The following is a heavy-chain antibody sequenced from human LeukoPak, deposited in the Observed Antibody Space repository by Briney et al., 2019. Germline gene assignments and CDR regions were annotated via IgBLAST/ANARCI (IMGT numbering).Heavy chain of an antibody. Sequence: SETLSLTCTVSGGSISSYYWSWIRQPPGKGLEWIGRIYTSGSTNYNPSLKSRVTISVDTSKNQFSLKLSSVTAADTAVYYCARDPSGSGSYFDHWGQGTLVTVSS. D-gene: IGHD3-10*01. CDR2: IYTSGST. J-gene: IGHJ4*01. V-gene: IGHV4-4*07. CDR3: ARDPSGSGSYFDH. CDR1: GGSISSYY.